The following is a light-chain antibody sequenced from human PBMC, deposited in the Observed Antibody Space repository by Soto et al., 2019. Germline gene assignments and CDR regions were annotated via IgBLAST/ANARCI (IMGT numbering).Light chain of an antibody. V-gene: IGKV3-15*01. Sequence: EIGMTQSPATLSVSPGERATLSCRASQSVSSNLAWYQQKPGQAPRLLIYGASTRATGIPARFSGSGSGTEFTLTISSLQSEDFAVYYCQQYNNWLPTFGQGTKVEIK. J-gene: IGKJ1*01. CDR1: QSVSSN. CDR2: GAS. CDR3: QQYNNWLPT.